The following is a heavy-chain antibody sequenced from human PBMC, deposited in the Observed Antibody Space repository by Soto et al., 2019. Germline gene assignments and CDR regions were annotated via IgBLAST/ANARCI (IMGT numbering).Heavy chain of an antibody. D-gene: IGHD3-3*01. CDR2: ISWNSGKI. V-gene: IGHV3-9*01. J-gene: IGHJ6*02. Sequence: PGGSLRLSCAASGFTFDDYAMHCVRQAPGKGLEWFSCISWNSGKIDYADSMKGRFTISRDNAKNTLYLQINSLRTEDTAMYYGAKAMCHFGVSSYYHYGMDVWDQGTTVTVSS. CDR3: AKAMCHFGVSSYYHYGMDV. CDR1: GFTFDDYA.